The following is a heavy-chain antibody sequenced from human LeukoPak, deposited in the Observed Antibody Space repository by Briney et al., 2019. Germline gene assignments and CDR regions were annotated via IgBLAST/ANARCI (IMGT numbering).Heavy chain of an antibody. Sequence: VKVSCKASGGTFSSYTISWVRQAPGQGPEWMGRIIPILGIANYAQKFQGRVTITADKSTSTAYMELSSLRSEDTAVYYCARKEGLNSSSWSDAFDIWGQGTMVTVSS. CDR3: ARKEGLNSSSWSDAFDI. CDR2: IIPILGIA. CDR1: GGTFSSYT. D-gene: IGHD6-13*01. J-gene: IGHJ3*02. V-gene: IGHV1-69*02.